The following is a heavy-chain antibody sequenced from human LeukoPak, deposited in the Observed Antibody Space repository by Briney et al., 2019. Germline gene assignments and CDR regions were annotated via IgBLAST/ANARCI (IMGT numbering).Heavy chain of an antibody. Sequence: PSETLSLTCTVSGGSISSYYWSWIRQPAGKGLEWIGRIYTSGSTNYNPSLKSRATMSVDTSKNQFSLKLSSVTAADTAVYYCARDRDYGDLYYFDYWGQGTLVTVSS. CDR3: ARDRDYGDLYYFDY. V-gene: IGHV4-4*07. D-gene: IGHD4-17*01. CDR1: GGSISSYY. J-gene: IGHJ4*02. CDR2: IYTSGST.